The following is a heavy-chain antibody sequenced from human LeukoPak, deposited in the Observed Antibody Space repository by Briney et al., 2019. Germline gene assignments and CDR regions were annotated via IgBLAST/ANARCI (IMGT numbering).Heavy chain of an antibody. J-gene: IGHJ4*02. CDR1: GYSISSGYY. Sequence: PSETLSLTCTVSGYSISSGYYWGWIRQPPGKGLEWIGSIYHSGSTYYNPSLKSRVTISVDTSKNQFSLKLSSVTAADTAVYYCAREAPSYGGNHLDYWGQGTLVTVSS. D-gene: IGHD4-23*01. CDR3: AREAPSYGGNHLDY. CDR2: IYHSGST. V-gene: IGHV4-38-2*02.